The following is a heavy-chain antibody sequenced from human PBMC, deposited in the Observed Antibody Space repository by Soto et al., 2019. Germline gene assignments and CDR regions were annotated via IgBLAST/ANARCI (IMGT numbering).Heavy chain of an antibody. CDR3: VKDGGTLPNVVNYPFDI. D-gene: IGHD3-16*01. CDR2: IIPIFGTA. J-gene: IGHJ3*02. Sequence: SVKVSCKASGGTFSSYAISWVRQAPGQGLEWMGGIIPIFGTANYAQKFQGRVTITADESTSTAYMELSSLRTEDTAVYYCVKDGGTLPNVVNYPFDIWGQGTKVTVSS. V-gene: IGHV1-69*13. CDR1: GGTFSSYA.